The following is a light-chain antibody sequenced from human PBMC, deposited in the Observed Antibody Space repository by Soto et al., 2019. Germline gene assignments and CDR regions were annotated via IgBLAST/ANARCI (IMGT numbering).Light chain of an antibody. Sequence: EVVLTQSPATLSLSPGDRATLSCRASQSVSSHFAWYQQKPGQAPRLLIYGASSRATGIPDRFSGSGSGTDFTLTISRLEPEDFAVYYCQQYGSSPATFGQGTRLEI. J-gene: IGKJ5*01. CDR2: GAS. CDR3: QQYGSSPAT. CDR1: QSVSSH. V-gene: IGKV3-20*01.